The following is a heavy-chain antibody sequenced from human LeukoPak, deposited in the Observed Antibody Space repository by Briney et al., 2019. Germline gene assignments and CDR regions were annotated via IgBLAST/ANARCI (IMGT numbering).Heavy chain of an antibody. J-gene: IGHJ4*02. CDR1: GFTFSSYG. CDR2: IRSDGGNR. D-gene: IGHD2-2*02. Sequence: GGSLRLSCAASGFTFSSYGMHWVRQAPGKGLEWVAFIRSDGGNRYYADSVKGRFTISGDNAKNSLYLQMNSLRAEDTAVYYCASLYCSSTSCYRGIDYWGQGTLVTVSS. V-gene: IGHV3-30*02. CDR3: ASLYCSSTSCYRGIDY.